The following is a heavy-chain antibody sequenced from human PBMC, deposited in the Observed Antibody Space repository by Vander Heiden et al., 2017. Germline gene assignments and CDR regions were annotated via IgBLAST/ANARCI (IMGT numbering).Heavy chain of an antibody. Sequence: EVQLVESGGGLVKPGGSLSLSCAASGFTFSSYSMNWVRQAPGKGLEWVSSISSSSIYIYYADSVKGRFTISRDNAKNSLYLQMNSLRAEDTAVYYCARVKVAGYYFDYWGQGTLVTVSS. CDR1: GFTFSSYS. CDR3: ARVKVAGYYFDY. V-gene: IGHV3-21*01. CDR2: ISSSSIYI. D-gene: IGHD6-19*01. J-gene: IGHJ4*02.